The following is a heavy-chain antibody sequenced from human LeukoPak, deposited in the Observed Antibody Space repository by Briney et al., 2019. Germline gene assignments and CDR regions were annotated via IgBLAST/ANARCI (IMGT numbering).Heavy chain of an antibody. V-gene: IGHV3-23*01. CDR1: GFTFSSYG. Sequence: GGSLRLSCAASGFTFSSYGMSWVRQAPGKGLEWASAISGSGGSTYYADSVKGRFTISRDNSKNTLYLQMNSLRAEDTAVYYCAKSHVYYMDVWGKGTTVTISS. CDR3: AKSHVYYMDV. CDR2: ISGSGGST. J-gene: IGHJ6*03.